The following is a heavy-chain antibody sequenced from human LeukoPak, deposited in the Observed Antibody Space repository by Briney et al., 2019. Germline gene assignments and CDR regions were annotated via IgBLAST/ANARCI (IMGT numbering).Heavy chain of an antibody. Sequence: SETLCLTCTVSGVSISSYYWSWIRQPAGKGLEWIGRIYTSGSTNYNPSLKSRVTMSVDTSKNQFSLKPSSVTAADTAVYYCARTGEPYSSSWYSWFDPWGQGTLVTVSS. CDR2: IYTSGST. CDR3: ARTGEPYSSSWYSWFDP. D-gene: IGHD6-13*01. CDR1: GVSISSYY. V-gene: IGHV4-4*07. J-gene: IGHJ5*02.